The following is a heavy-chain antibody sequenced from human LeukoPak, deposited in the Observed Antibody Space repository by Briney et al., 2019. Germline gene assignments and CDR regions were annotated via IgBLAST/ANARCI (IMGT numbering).Heavy chain of an antibody. CDR1: GFTFSSYG. D-gene: IGHD6-19*01. Sequence: GRSLRLSCAASGFTFSSYGIDWVHQTPGKGLEWVAVIWYDGSNKYYADSVKGRFIISRDNSKNTVSLQMNSLRVEDTAVYYCARLGSGWSFDFWGQGTLVAVSS. V-gene: IGHV3-33*01. CDR2: IWYDGSNK. CDR3: ARLGSGWSFDF. J-gene: IGHJ4*02.